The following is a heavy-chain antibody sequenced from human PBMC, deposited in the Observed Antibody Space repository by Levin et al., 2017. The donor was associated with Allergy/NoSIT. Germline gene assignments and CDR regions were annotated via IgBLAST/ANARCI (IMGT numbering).Heavy chain of an antibody. CDR2: ISGSGGST. J-gene: IGHJ4*02. D-gene: IGHD3-10*01. Sequence: LSLTCAASGFTFSSYAMSWVRQAPGKGLEWVSAISGSGGSTYYADSVKGRFTISRDNSKNTLYLQMNSLRAEDTAVYYCAKPTVHYYGSYDYWGQGTLVTVSS. CDR1: GFTFSSYA. V-gene: IGHV3-23*01. CDR3: AKPTVHYYGSYDY.